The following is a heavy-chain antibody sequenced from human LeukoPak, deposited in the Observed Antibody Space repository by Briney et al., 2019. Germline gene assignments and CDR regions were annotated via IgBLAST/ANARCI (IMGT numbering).Heavy chain of an antibody. J-gene: IGHJ4*02. Sequence: GGSLRLSCAASGFTFSSSAMSWVRQAPGKGLEWVSTISGSGSGSNTYYADSVKGRFTISRDNAKNSLYLQMNSLRAEDTAVYYCARKGTLSFEVDTAMVAYYFDYWGQGTLVTVSS. CDR3: ARKGTLSFEVDTAMVAYYFDY. D-gene: IGHD5-18*01. CDR1: GFTFSSSA. CDR2: ISGSGSGSNT. V-gene: IGHV3-21*01.